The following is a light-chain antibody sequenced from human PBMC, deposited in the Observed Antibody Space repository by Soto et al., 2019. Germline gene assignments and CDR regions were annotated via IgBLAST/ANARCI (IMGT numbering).Light chain of an antibody. Sequence: EIVLTQSPGTLSLSPGERATLSCRASQGVSSSFLAWYQQKPGQAPRLLIYGASSRATDIPDRFSGSGSGTDFTLTINRLEPEDFAVYYCQLFGSSPPRYTFGQGTKREIK. CDR1: QGVSSSF. CDR2: GAS. J-gene: IGKJ2*01. V-gene: IGKV3-20*01. CDR3: QLFGSSPPRYT.